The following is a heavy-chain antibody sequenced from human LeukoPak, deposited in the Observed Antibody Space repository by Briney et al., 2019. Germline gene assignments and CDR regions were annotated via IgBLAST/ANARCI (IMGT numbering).Heavy chain of an antibody. D-gene: IGHD5/OR15-5a*01. CDR2: IGSDGTKQ. CDR1: GFIFSDHA. Sequence: GGSLRLSCVASGFIFSDHAFHWVRQSPDKGLEWAALIGSDGTKQYYADSVQGRFTVSRENSKNTLFLQMNTVRADDTAVYFCARQMTSTRLFDSRGQGTLVTVSS. CDR3: ARQMTSTRLFDS. J-gene: IGHJ4*02. V-gene: IGHV3-30*04.